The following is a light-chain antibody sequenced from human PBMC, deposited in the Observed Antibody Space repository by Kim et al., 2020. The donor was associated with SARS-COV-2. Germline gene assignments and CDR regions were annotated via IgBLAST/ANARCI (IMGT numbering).Light chain of an antibody. V-gene: IGKV4-1*01. CDR3: QQCYDSPIT. Sequence: DIVMSQSPDSLAVSLGERAFINCKSSQSVLKRSNSRNYLAWYQQKPGQPPKLLIYWSYTRESGVSDRFSGSGSGTDFTLTITSLQAEDAAVYYCQQCYDSPITFGQGTRLEIK. CDR1: QSVLKRSNSRNY. CDR2: WSY. J-gene: IGKJ5*01.